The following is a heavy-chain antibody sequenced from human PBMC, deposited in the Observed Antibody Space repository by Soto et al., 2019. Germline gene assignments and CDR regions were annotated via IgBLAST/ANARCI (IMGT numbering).Heavy chain of an antibody. Sequence: GGSLRLSCAASGFTFGSYAMSWVRQAPGKGLEWVSAISGSGGSTYYADSVKGRFTISRDNSKNTLYLQMNSLRAEDTAVYYCASPAGQQLLLSWFDPWGQGTLVTVSS. CDR2: ISGSGGST. J-gene: IGHJ5*02. CDR3: ASPAGQQLLLSWFDP. D-gene: IGHD6-13*01. CDR1: GFTFGSYA. V-gene: IGHV3-23*01.